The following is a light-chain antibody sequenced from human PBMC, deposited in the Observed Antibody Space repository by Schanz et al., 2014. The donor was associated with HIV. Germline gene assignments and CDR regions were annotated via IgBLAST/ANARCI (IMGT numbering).Light chain of an antibody. V-gene: IGLV2-23*02. CDR1: SSDVGSYNL. Sequence: QSVLTQPASVSGSPGQSITISCTGTSSDVGSYNLVSWYQQHPGKAPKLMIYDVSNRPSGVSNRFSGSKSGNTASLTISGLQAEDEADYYCCSYAGAYTRVFGGGTKLTVL. J-gene: IGLJ3*02. CDR3: CSYAGAYTRV. CDR2: DVS.